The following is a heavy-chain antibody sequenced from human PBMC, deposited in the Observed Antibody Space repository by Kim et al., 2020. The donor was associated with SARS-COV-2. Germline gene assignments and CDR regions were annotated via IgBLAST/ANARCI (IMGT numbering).Heavy chain of an antibody. D-gene: IGHD3-22*01. CDR2: IYPGDSDT. CDR1: GYSFTSYW. CDR3: ARSYDSSGYYYPALDY. Sequence: GESLKISCKGSGYSFTSYWIGWVRQMPGKGLEWMGIIYPGDSDTRYSPSFQGQVTISADKPISTAYLQWSSLKASDTAMYYCARSYDSSGYYYPALDYWGQGTLVTVSS. V-gene: IGHV5-51*04. J-gene: IGHJ4*02.